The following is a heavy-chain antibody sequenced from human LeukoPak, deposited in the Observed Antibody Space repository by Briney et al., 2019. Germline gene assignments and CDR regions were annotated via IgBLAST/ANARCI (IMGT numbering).Heavy chain of an antibody. J-gene: IGHJ4*02. CDR3: ASVAVAGSAY. Sequence: GGSLRLSCAASGFTFSSYAMHWVRQAPGKGLEWVAVISYDGSDKYYADSVKGRFTISRDNSKNTLYLQMNSLRAEDTAVYYCASVAVAGSAYWGQGTLVTVSS. CDR2: ISYDGSDK. CDR1: GFTFSSYA. V-gene: IGHV3-30-3*01. D-gene: IGHD6-19*01.